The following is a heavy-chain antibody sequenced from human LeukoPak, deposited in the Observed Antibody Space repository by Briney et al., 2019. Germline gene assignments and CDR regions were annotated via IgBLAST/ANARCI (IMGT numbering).Heavy chain of an antibody. CDR2: ISAYNGNT. J-gene: IGHJ3*02. D-gene: IGHD6-19*01. Sequence: ASVKVSCKASGYTFTSYGISWVRQAPGQGLEWMGWISAYNGNTNYAQKLQGRVTMTTDTSTSTAYMELSSLRSEDTAVYYCASASIAVAGSDAFDIWGQGTMVTVSS. CDR1: GYTFTSYG. CDR3: ASASIAVAGSDAFDI. V-gene: IGHV1-18*01.